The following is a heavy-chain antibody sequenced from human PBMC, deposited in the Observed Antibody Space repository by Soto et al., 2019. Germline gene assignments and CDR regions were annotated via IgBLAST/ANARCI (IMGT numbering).Heavy chain of an antibody. D-gene: IGHD2-15*01. V-gene: IGHV1-18*01. CDR1: GYTFTSYG. Sequence: ASVKVSCKASGYTFTSYGISWVRQAPGQGLEWMGWISAYNGNTNYAQKLQGRVTMTTDTSRSTAYMELRSLRSDDTAVYYCANVVVVAATPFSSHYYYYMDVWGKGTTVTVSS. CDR3: ANVVVVAATPFSSHYYYYMDV. CDR2: ISAYNGNT. J-gene: IGHJ6*03.